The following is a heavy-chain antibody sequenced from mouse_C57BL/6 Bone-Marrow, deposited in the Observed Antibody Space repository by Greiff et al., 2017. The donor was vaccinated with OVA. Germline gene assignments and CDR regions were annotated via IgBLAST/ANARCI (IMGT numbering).Heavy chain of an antibody. CDR2: SRNKANDYTT. J-gene: IGHJ1*03. CDR3: ARDGYYWYFDV. CDR1: GFTFSDFY. V-gene: IGHV7-1*01. Sequence: EVKVVESGGGLVQSGRSLRLSCAPSGFTFSDFYMEWVRQAPGKGLEWIAASRNKANDYTTEYSASVKGRFIVSRDTSQSILYLQMNALRAEDTAIYYCARDGYYWYFDVWGTGTTVTVSS.